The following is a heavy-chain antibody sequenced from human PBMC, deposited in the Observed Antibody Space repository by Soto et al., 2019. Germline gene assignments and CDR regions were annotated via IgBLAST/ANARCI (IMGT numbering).Heavy chain of an antibody. D-gene: IGHD6-19*01. CDR2: LSGSGDNT. Sequence: EVQLLESGGGLVQPGGSLRLSCAASGFTISNYAMGWVRQAPGKGLEWVSSLSGSGDNTYYADSVKGRVTISRDNSRYNSKNALYLQMNSLRAEDTAVYYCTRSRGWYTFDYWGQGTLVTVSS. V-gene: IGHV3-23*01. J-gene: IGHJ4*02. CDR1: GFTISNYA. CDR3: TRSRGWYTFDY.